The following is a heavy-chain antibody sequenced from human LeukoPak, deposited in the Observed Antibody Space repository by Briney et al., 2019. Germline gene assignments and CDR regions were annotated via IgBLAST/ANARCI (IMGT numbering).Heavy chain of an antibody. Sequence: GGSLRLSCAASGFTFDDYDMHWVRQAPGKGLEWVSGISWNSGRIGYADSVKGRFTISRDNAKNSLYLQMNSLRAEDTALYYCATFHNFYGAIDYWGQGTLVTVSS. CDR3: ATFHNFYGAIDY. CDR2: ISWNSGRI. D-gene: IGHD4-17*01. V-gene: IGHV3-9*01. CDR1: GFTFDDYD. J-gene: IGHJ4*02.